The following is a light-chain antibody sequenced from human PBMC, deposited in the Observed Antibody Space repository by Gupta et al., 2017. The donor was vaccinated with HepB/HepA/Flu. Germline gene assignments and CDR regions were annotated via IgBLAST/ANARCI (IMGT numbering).Light chain of an antibody. CDR3: SSYTSSTVV. CDR1: SSDVGGYNS. J-gene: IGLJ2*01. V-gene: IGLV2-14*03. CDR2: DVS. Sequence: QSALTQPPSVSGSPGQSLTISCTGTSSDVGGYNSVSWYQQHPGKAPKLMIYDVSNRPSVVSNRFSGSKSGNTASLTISGLQAEDEADYYCSSYTSSTVVFGGGTKLTVL.